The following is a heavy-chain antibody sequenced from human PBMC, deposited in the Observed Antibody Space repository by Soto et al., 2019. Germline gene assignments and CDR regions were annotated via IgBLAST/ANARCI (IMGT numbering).Heavy chain of an antibody. CDR1: GGTFSSYA. Sequence: QVQLMQSGAEVKKPGSSVKVSCKASGGTFSSYAISWVRQAPGQGLEWMGGIIPIFGTANYAQKFQGRVTITADESTSTAYMELSSLRSDDTAVYYCARDVDVTMIVVVRDYGMDVWGQGTTVTVSS. CDR3: ARDVDVTMIVVVRDYGMDV. V-gene: IGHV1-69*01. CDR2: IIPIFGTA. J-gene: IGHJ6*02. D-gene: IGHD3-22*01.